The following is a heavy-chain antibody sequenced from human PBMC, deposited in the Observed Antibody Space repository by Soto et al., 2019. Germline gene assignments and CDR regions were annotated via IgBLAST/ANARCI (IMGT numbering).Heavy chain of an antibody. V-gene: IGHV3-30*18. CDR3: AKDLEVSYYDFWSGYPNWFDP. CDR2: ISYDGSNK. J-gene: IGHJ5*02. D-gene: IGHD3-3*01. Sequence: GGSLRLSCAASGFTFSSYGMHWVRQAPGKGLEWVAVISYDGSNKYYADSVKGRFTISRDNSKNTLYLQMNSLRAEDTAVYYCAKDLEVSYYDFWSGYPNWFDPWGQGTLVTVSS. CDR1: GFTFSSYG.